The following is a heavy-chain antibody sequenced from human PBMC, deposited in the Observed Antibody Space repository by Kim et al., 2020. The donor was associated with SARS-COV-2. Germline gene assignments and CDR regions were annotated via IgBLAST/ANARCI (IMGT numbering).Heavy chain of an antibody. CDR1: GFTFSSYA. V-gene: IGHV3-23*01. J-gene: IGHJ6*03. Sequence: GGSLRLSCAASGFTFSSYAMSWVRQAPGKGLEWVSAISGSGGSTFYADSVKGRFTISRDNSKNTLYLRMNSLRAEDTAVYYCAKSSSNWYYYYYSDVWGKGTKVNVSS. CDR2: ISGSGGST. CDR3: AKSSSNWYYYYYSDV. D-gene: IGHD6-13*01.